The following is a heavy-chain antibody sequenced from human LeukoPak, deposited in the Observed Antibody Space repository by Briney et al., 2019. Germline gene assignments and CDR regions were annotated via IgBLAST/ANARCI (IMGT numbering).Heavy chain of an antibody. V-gene: IGHV3-30*02. J-gene: IGHJ3*02. D-gene: IGHD1-26*01. CDR2: IRYDGSNK. Sequence: GGSLRLSCAASGFTFSSYGMHWVRQAPGKGLEWVAFIRYDGSNKYYADSVKGRFTISRDNSKNTLYLQMNSLRAEDTAVYYCAKDRSSGSYLAYAFDIWGQGTMVTVSS. CDR3: AKDRSSGSYLAYAFDI. CDR1: GFTFSSYG.